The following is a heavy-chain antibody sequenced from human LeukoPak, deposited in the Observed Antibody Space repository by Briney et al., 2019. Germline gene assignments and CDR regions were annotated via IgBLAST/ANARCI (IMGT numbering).Heavy chain of an antibody. Sequence: GGSLRLSCAASGFTFSSYSMNWVRQAPGKGLEWVSSISSSSSYIYYADSVKGRFTISRDNAKNSLYLQMNSLRAEDTAVYFCARDGGRWLQSYYFDYWGRGDLVIVSS. CDR3: ARDGGRWLQSYYFDY. D-gene: IGHD5-24*01. V-gene: IGHV3-21*01. J-gene: IGHJ4*02. CDR1: GFTFSSYS. CDR2: ISSSSSYI.